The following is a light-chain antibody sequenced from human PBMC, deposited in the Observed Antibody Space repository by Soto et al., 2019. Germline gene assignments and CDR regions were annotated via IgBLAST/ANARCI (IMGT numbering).Light chain of an antibody. V-gene: IGKV1-17*03. J-gene: IGKJ1*01. CDR2: AAS. Sequence: DIHISQSPCAMSASVGDGITITCRASQGISSYLAWFQQKPGRVPKRMIYAASSLQSGVPSRFSGSGSGTEFTLTISSLQPEDFATYYCVQHNSYPWTFGQGTKGDIK. CDR3: VQHNSYPWT. CDR1: QGISSY.